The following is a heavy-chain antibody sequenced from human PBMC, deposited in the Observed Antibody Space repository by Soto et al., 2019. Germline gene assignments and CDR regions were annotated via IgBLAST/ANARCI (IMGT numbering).Heavy chain of an antibody. Sequence: PGGSLRLSCAASGFTFSSYSMNWVRQAPGKGLEWVSSISSSSSYIYYADSVKGRFTISRDNAKNSLYLQMNSLRAEDTAVYYCAREGIKWPYVSGSYIDYWGHVAQVTVSS. V-gene: IGHV3-21*01. CDR2: ISSSSSYI. J-gene: IGHJ4*01. CDR3: AREGIKWPYVSGSYIDY. D-gene: IGHD3-10*01. CDR1: GFTFSSYS.